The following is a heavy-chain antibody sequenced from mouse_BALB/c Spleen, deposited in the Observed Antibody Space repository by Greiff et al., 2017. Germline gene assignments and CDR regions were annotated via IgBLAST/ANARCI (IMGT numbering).Heavy chain of an antibody. CDR2: ISSGGSYT. Sequence: EVQLVESGGDLVKPGGSLKLSCAASGFTFSSYGMSWVRQTPDKRLEWVATISSGGSYTYYPDSVKGRFTISRDNAKNTLYLQMSSLKSEDTAMYYCASPYDYDLYYAMDYWGQGTSVTVSS. J-gene: IGHJ4*01. CDR1: GFTFSSYG. D-gene: IGHD2-4*01. V-gene: IGHV5-6*01. CDR3: ASPYDYDLYYAMDY.